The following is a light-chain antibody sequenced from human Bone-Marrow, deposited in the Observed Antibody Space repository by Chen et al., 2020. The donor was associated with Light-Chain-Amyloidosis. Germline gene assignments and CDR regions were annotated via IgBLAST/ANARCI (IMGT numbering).Light chain of an antibody. J-gene: IGLJ2*01. CDR1: SSDVGNYNL. V-gene: IGLV2-23*02. CDR2: EVT. Sequence: QSALTQPRSVSGSPGQSITISCTGTSSDVGNYNLVSWYQQHPGKAPKLIVYEVTKRPSGVSTRFSGSKSGNTASLTISGLQAEDEAHYYCCSYAGLHTLVFGGGTKLSVV. CDR3: CSYAGLHTLV.